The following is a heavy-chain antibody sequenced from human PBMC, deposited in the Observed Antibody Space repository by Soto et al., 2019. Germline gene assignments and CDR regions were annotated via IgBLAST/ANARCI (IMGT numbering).Heavy chain of an antibody. D-gene: IGHD3-16*01. J-gene: IGHJ5*02. CDR3: ARVRRGEDPGGWFAH. Sequence: GWSLRLSCTASGFTFNDYAIHWVRHAPGKGLEWVAAMSSDGTFRYYADSVKGRLTISRDNSKNTLYLQMNTLTVEDTAVYFCARVRRGEDPGGWFAHWGQANLVTVT. CDR2: MSSDGTFR. V-gene: IGHV3-30*04. CDR1: GFTFNDYA.